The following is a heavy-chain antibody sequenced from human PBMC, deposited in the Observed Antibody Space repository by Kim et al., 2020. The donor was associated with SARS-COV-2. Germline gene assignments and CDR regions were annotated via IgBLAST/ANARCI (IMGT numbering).Heavy chain of an antibody. D-gene: IGHD1-26*01. CDR1: GGTFSSYA. Sequence: SVKVSCKASGGTFSSYAISWVRQAPGQGLEWMGGIIPIFGTANYAQKFQGRVTITADESTSTAYMELSSLRSEDTAVYYCARGGSGSYAPDYWGQGTLATVSS. CDR3: ARGGSGSYAPDY. CDR2: IIPIFGTA. V-gene: IGHV1-69*13. J-gene: IGHJ4*02.